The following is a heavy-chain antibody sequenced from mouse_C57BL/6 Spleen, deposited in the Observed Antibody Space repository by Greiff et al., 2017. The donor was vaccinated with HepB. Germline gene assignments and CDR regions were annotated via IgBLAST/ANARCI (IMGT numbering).Heavy chain of an antibody. D-gene: IGHD2-3*01. J-gene: IGHJ2*01. CDR1: GYAFSSSW. CDR2: IYPGDGDT. V-gene: IGHV1-82*01. CDR3: ARGGLLDYFDY. Sequence: QVQLQQSGPELVKPGASVKISCKASGYAFSSSWMNWVKQRPGKGLEWIGRIYPGDGDTNYNGKFKGKATLTADKSSSTAYMQLSSLTSEDSAVYFCARGGLLDYFDYWGQGTTLTVSS.